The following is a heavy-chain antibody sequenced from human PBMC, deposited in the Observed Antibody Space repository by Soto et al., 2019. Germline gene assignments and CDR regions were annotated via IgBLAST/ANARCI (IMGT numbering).Heavy chain of an antibody. J-gene: IGHJ3*02. Sequence: SVKVSCKASGGTFSSYAISWVRQAPGQGLEWMGGIIPIFGIANYARKFQGRVTITADESTSTAYMELSSLRSEDTAVYYCARGFHRINYDILTGYYPGFGYDAFDIWGQGTMVTVSS. CDR3: ARGFHRINYDILTGYYPGFGYDAFDI. CDR2: IIPIFGIA. D-gene: IGHD3-9*01. V-gene: IGHV1-69*13. CDR1: GGTFSSYA.